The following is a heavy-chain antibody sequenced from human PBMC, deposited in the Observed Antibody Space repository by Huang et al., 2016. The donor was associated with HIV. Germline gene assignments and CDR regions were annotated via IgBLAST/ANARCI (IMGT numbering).Heavy chain of an antibody. CDR3: VRDSSSGLQLRY. CDR2: ISKARGAT. Sequence: EVQLVESGGGLAQPGGSLRLSCVASGYTLSTYSMNWVRQAPGDGMEGVSYISKARGATSYAESVKGRFTVSRDNVKNSLYLQMNRLRVEDTAMYYCVRDSSSGLQLRYWGQGALVIVS. J-gene: IGHJ4*02. CDR1: GYTLSTYS. V-gene: IGHV3-48*01. D-gene: IGHD3-22*01.